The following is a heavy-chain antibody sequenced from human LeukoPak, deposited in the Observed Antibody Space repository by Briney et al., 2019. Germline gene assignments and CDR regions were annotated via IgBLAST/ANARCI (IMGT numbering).Heavy chain of an antibody. CDR2: IYHSGST. D-gene: IGHD3-10*01. J-gene: IGHJ4*02. Sequence: PSRTLSLTCAVSGGSISSGGYSWSWIRQPPGKGLEWIGYIYHSGSTYYNPSLKSRVTISVDRSKNQFSLKLSSVTAADTAVYYCARTVRGANFDYWGQGTLVTVSS. CDR3: ARTVRGANFDY. CDR1: GGSISSGGYS. V-gene: IGHV4-30-2*01.